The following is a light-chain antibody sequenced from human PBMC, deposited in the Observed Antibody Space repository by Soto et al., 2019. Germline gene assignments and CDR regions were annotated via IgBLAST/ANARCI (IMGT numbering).Light chain of an antibody. CDR3: QQYNNWPPVT. Sequence: EIVMTHSPATLSVSPGERATLSFSSSQSVYNNLAWYQQKPGQAPRLLIYGASTRATGIPARFSGSGSGTEFTLTISSLQSEDFAVYYCQQYNNWPPVTFGPGTKVDIK. J-gene: IGKJ3*01. V-gene: IGKV3-15*01. CDR2: GAS. CDR1: QSVYNN.